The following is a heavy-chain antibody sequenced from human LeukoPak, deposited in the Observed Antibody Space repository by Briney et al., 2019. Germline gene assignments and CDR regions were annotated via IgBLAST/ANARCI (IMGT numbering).Heavy chain of an antibody. V-gene: IGHV3-23*01. CDR3: AKDPFYYDSSGYYRGAFDY. D-gene: IGHD3-22*01. Sequence: GGSLRLSCAASGFTFSSYAMSWVRQALGKGLEWVSAISGSGGSTYYADSVKGRFTISRDNSKNTLYLQMNSLRAEDTAVYYCAKDPFYYDSSGYYRGAFDYWGQGPLVTVSS. J-gene: IGHJ4*02. CDR2: ISGSGGST. CDR1: GFTFSSYA.